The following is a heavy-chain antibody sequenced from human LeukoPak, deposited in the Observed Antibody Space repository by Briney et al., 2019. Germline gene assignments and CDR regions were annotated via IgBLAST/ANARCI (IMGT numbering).Heavy chain of an antibody. D-gene: IGHD3-9*01. CDR2: TSYDGNTK. J-gene: IGHJ4*02. CDR3: AKDSQSLNGYYTVGNFDF. CDR1: GFIFSNYA. V-gene: IGHV3-30*04. Sequence: GRSLRLSCAASGFIFSNYAMHWVRQAPGKGLEWVTVTSYDGNTKHYADSVKGRFTISRDNSKNTLWLQMNSLRPEDSAVYFCAKDSQSLNGYYTVGNFDFWGQGTLVTVSS.